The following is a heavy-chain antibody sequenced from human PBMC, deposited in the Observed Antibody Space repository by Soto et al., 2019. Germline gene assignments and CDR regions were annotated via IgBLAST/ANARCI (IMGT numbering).Heavy chain of an antibody. D-gene: IGHD3-10*01. CDR3: ATYYYGSWSYSTGDAFDI. CDR2: IIPIFGTA. V-gene: IGHV1-69*01. CDR1: GGTFSSYA. J-gene: IGHJ3*02. Sequence: QVQLVQSGAEVKKPGSSVKVSCKASGGTFSSYAISWVRQAPGQGLEWMGGIIPIFGTANYAQKFQGRVTITAEEATSTAYMELSSLRSEDTAVYYCATYYYGSWSYSTGDAFDIWGQGTMVTVSS.